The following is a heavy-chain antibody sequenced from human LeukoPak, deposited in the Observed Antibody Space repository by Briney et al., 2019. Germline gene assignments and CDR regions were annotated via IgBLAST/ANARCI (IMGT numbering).Heavy chain of an antibody. J-gene: IGHJ1*01. CDR2: ISAYNGNT. D-gene: IGHD3-9*01. CDR3: ARGTERYFDRLKYFQH. V-gene: IGHV1-18*01. Sequence: ASVTVSCKASGDTFTRYAISWVRQAPGQGLEWMGWISAYNGNTKYAQRLQGRVTMTTDTSTTTAYVELRSLRSDDTAVYYCARGTERYFDRLKYFQHWGQGTLVTVSS. CDR1: GDTFTRYA.